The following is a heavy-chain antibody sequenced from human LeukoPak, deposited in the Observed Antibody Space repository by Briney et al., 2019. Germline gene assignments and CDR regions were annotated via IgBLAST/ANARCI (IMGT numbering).Heavy chain of an antibody. CDR1: GGSFSGYY. CDR3: ARGMYSSGWPTDY. J-gene: IGHJ4*02. D-gene: IGHD6-19*01. Sequence: SETLSLTCAVYGGSFSGYYWSWIRQPPGKGLEWIGEINHSGSTNYNPSLKSRVTISVDTSKNQFSLKLSSVTAADTAVYYCARGMYSSGWPTDYWGQGTLVTVSS. V-gene: IGHV4-34*01. CDR2: INHSGST.